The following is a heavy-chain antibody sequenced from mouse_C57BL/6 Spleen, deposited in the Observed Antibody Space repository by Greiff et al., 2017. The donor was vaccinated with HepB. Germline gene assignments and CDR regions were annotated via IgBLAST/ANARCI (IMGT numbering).Heavy chain of an antibody. CDR1: GFTFSDYG. CDR3: ARRITTGYFDV. CDR2: ISSGSSTI. D-gene: IGHD1-1*01. J-gene: IGHJ1*03. V-gene: IGHV5-17*01. Sequence: EVKLMESGGGLVKPGGSLKLSCAASGFTFSDYGMHWVRQAPEKGLEWVAYISSGSSTIYYADTVKGRFTISRDNAKNTLFLQMTSLRSEDTAMYYCARRITTGYFDVWGTGTTVTVSS.